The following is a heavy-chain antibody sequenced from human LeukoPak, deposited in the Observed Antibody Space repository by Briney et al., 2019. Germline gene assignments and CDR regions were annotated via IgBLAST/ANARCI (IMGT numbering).Heavy chain of an antibody. J-gene: IGHJ4*02. CDR3: TSGHNYYGSGSLDY. CDR1: GGSINSYY. D-gene: IGHD3-10*01. V-gene: IGHV4-4*08. CDR2: ISTSGST. Sequence: KASETLSLTCTVSGGSINSYYWSWIRQPPGKGLEWIGHISTSGSTNYNPSLKSRVTISVDTSRNQFSLKLSSVTAADTAVYYCTSGHNYYGSGSLDYWGQGTLVTVSS.